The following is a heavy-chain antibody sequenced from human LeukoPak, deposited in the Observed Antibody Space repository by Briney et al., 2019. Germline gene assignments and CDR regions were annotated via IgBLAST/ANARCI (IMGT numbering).Heavy chain of an antibody. CDR3: ARSSPDQAEFYFDY. CDR1: GGSFSGYY. D-gene: IGHD6-6*01. CDR2: IYHSGST. V-gene: IGHV4-38-2*01. J-gene: IGHJ4*02. Sequence: SETLSLTCAVYGGSFSGYYWGWIRQPPGKGLEWIGSIYHSGSTYYNPSLKSRVTISVDTSKNQFSLKLSSVTAADTAVYYCARSSPDQAEFYFDYWGQGTLVTVSS.